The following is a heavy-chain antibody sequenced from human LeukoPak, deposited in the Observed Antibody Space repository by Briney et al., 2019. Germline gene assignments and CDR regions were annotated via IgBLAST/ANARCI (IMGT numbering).Heavy chain of an antibody. CDR3: ARDEIPYYDILTGYSRDTNFDY. V-gene: IGHV3-21*01. Sequence: VGSLRLSCAASGFTFSSYSMNWVRQAPGKGLEWVSSIISSSSYIYYADSVKGRFTISRDNAKNSLYLQMNSLRAEDTAVYYCARDEIPYYDILTGYSRDTNFDYWGQGTLVTVSS. J-gene: IGHJ4*02. D-gene: IGHD3-9*01. CDR2: IISSSSYI. CDR1: GFTFSSYS.